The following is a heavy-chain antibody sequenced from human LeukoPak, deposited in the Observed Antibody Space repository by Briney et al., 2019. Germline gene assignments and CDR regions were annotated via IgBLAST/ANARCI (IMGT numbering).Heavy chain of an antibody. J-gene: IGHJ4*02. V-gene: IGHV1-69*13. CDR1: GGPFSTYA. D-gene: IGHD5-12*01. CDR3: ASTPSGYDFTSYGDYGDY. Sequence: ASVKVSCKASGGPFSTYAISWVRQAPGQGLEWMGGIIPIFGTANYAQKFQGRVTITADESTSTAYMELSSLRIEDTAVYYCASTPSGYDFTSYGDYGDYWGQGTLVTVSS. CDR2: IIPIFGTA.